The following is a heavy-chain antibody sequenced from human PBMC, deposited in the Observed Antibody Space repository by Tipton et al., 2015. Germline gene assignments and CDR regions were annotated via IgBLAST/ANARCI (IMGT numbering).Heavy chain of an antibody. CDR3: ARIRGRYVMDS. Sequence: LRLSCTVSGGSIRTYYWVWVRQPPGRGLESFGYIYHSGTTNYNPSLKSRVAISVDTSKNQFFLNLSSATAADTAVYYCARIRGRYVMDSWGQGTLVTVSS. CDR2: IYHSGTT. CDR1: GGSIRTYY. V-gene: IGHV4-59*12. J-gene: IGHJ4*02. D-gene: IGHD3-16*01.